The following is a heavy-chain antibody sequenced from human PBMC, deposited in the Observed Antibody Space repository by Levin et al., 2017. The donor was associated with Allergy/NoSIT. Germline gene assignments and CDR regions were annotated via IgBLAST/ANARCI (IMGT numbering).Heavy chain of an antibody. D-gene: IGHD3-10*01. Sequence: SQTLSLTCAVYGGSFSGYYWSWIRQPPGKGLEWIGEINHSGSTNYNPSLKSRVTISVDTSKNQFSLKLSSVTAADTAVYYCARVPSYYYGSGSYYTFVYYFDYWGQGTLVTVSS. CDR1: GGSFSGYY. V-gene: IGHV4-34*01. J-gene: IGHJ4*02. CDR3: ARVPSYYYGSGSYYTFVYYFDY. CDR2: INHSGST.